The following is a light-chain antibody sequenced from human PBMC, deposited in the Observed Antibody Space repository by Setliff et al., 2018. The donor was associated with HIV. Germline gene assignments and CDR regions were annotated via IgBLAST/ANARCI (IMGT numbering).Light chain of an antibody. Sequence: QAVVTQEPSLTVSPGGTVTLTCGSNTGGVTGGHYAYWFQQKPGQAPRTLIYDTSNKLSWTPARFSGSLLGGKAALTLSGAQAQDEADYYCLLSYSNTYVFGGGTKVTVL. V-gene: IGLV7-46*01. J-gene: IGLJ2*01. CDR1: TGGVTGGHY. CDR3: LLSYSNTYV. CDR2: DTS.